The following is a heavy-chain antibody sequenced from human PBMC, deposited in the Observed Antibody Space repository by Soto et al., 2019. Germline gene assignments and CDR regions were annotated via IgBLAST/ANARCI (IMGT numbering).Heavy chain of an antibody. Sequence: QVQLVQSGSEVKKPGASVKVSCKASGYIFTSHAIHWVRQAPGQRFEWMGWINTGNGDTKSSQKCQSRVTVSGDTTASKDYEELSGVRAEDTAEYYCARDGSDNEDLVVVPKHVQDHGAYELVDNSYYMDVWGKGTRVTVSS. CDR1: GYIFTSHA. CDR3: ARDGSDNEDLVVVPKHVQDHGAYELVDNSYYMDV. V-gene: IGHV1-3*04. CDR2: INTGNGDT. J-gene: IGHJ6*03. D-gene: IGHD2-2*01.